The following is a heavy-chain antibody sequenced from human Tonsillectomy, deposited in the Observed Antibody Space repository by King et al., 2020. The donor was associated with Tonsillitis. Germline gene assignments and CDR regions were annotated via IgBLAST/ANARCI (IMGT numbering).Heavy chain of an antibody. J-gene: IGHJ6*02. CDR1: GFTFSGSA. CDR2: IRSKANSYAT. D-gene: IGHD3-16*01. CDR3: TRSQPRGSYYYSGMDV. Sequence: QLVQSGGGLVQPGGSLKLSCAASGFTFSGSAMHWVRQASGKGLEWVGRIRSKANSYATAYAASVKGRFTISRDDSKNTAYLQMNSLKTEDTAVYYCTRSQPRGSYYYSGMDVWGQGPTVTVSS. V-gene: IGHV3-73*01.